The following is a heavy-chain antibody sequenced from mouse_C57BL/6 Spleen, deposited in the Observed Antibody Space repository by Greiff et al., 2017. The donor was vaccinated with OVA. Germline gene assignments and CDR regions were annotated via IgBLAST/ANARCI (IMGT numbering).Heavy chain of an antibody. CDR1: GYTFTSYW. CDR3: ARERSKYFDV. Sequence: VQLKQPGAELVKPGASVKLSCKASGYTFTSYWMHWVKQRPGQGLEWIGMIHPNSGSTNYNEKFKSKATLTVDKSSSTAYMQLSSLTSEDSAVYYCARERSKYFDVWGTGTTVTVSS. D-gene: IGHD1-1*01. V-gene: IGHV1-64*01. J-gene: IGHJ1*03. CDR2: IHPNSGST.